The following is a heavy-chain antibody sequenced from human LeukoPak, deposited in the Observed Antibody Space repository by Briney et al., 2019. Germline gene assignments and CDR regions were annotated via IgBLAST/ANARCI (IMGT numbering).Heavy chain of an antibody. CDR3: GAGTYFKIDY. CDR2: ISGSGGST. J-gene: IGHJ4*02. CDR1: GFTFSSHA. V-gene: IGHV3-23*01. D-gene: IGHD6-19*01. Sequence: GGSLRLSCAASGFTFSSHAMSWVRQAPGKGLEWVSGISGSGGSTYYADSVKGRFTISRDNSKNTLYLQMNSLRAEDTAVYYCGAGTYFKIDYWGQGTLVTVSS.